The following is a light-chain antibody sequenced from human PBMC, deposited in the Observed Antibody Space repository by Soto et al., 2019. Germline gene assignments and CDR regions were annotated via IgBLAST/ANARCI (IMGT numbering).Light chain of an antibody. J-gene: IGKJ1*01. CDR3: QQYNIYPWT. Sequence: AIQMTQFPSSLSASVGDRVTITCRASQDIRSDLGWYQQRPGKAPKLLIYDASTLDSGAPSRFSGSGSGTEFTLSISSLQPDDFATYYCQQYNIYPWTFGQGTKVDIK. V-gene: IGKV1-13*02. CDR1: QDIRSD. CDR2: DAS.